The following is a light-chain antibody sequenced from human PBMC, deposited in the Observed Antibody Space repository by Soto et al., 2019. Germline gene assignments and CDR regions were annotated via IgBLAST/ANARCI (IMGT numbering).Light chain of an antibody. V-gene: IGKV3-11*01. CDR2: DAS. CDR1: QSVSSY. J-gene: IGKJ3*01. Sequence: EIVLTQSPATLSLSPGERATFSCRASQSVSSYLAWYQQKPGQAPRLLIYDASNRATGIPARFSGSGSGTDFTLTISSLEPEDFAVYYCQQRSNWQVTFGPGTKVDIK. CDR3: QQRSNWQVT.